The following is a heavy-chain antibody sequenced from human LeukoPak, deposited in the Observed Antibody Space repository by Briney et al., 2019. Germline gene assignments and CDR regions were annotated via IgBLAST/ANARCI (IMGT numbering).Heavy chain of an antibody. CDR1: GGSISSSSYY. Sequence: KSSETLSLTCTVSGGSISSSSYYWGWIRQPPGKGLEGIGTIYYSGSTYYNPSLKSRVTISVDTSKKQFSLKLTSVTAADTAVYYCARRGVGPTRLYYFDYWGQGTLVTVSS. J-gene: IGHJ4*02. CDR2: IYYSGST. CDR3: ARRGVGPTRLYYFDY. D-gene: IGHD1-26*01. V-gene: IGHV4-39*01.